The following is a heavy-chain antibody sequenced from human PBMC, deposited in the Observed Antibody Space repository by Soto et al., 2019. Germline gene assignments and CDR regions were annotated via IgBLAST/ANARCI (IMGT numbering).Heavy chain of an antibody. V-gene: IGHV4-59*11. CDR3: ARVGSSGWSPDY. J-gene: IGHJ4*01. D-gene: IGHD6-19*01. CDR2: IFYSGST. Sequence: SETLSLTCTVSGGSISGHYWIWIRQPPGKRLEWIGYIFYSGSTDYSPSLKSRVTMSVGTSKNQFSLKLSSVTAADTAVYYCARVGSSGWSPDYWGHGTLVTVSS. CDR1: GGSISGHY.